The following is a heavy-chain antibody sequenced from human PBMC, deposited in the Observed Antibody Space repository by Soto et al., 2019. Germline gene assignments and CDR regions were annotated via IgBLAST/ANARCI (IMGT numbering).Heavy chain of an antibody. D-gene: IGHD1-26*01. CDR2: INPKSGDT. J-gene: IGHJ5*01. Sequence: ASVKVSCKASGYSFTDYHIHWVRQAPGQGLEWLGRINPKSGDTNYPQKFQGRVTLTRDTSISIAYMELTTLRSDDTAVYFCARDKGQGFIVGGTWGQGTLVTVSS. CDR1: GYSFTDYH. V-gene: IGHV1-2*06. CDR3: ARDKGQGFIVGGT.